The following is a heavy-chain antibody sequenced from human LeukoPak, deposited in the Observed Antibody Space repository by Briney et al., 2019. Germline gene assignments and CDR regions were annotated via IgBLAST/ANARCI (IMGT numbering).Heavy chain of an antibody. CDR3: ARDSPHRIQLWFLLVGYYMDV. CDR2: ISSSSSYI. J-gene: IGHJ6*03. V-gene: IGHV3-21*01. D-gene: IGHD5-18*01. CDR1: GFTFSSYS. Sequence: GGSLRLSCAASGFTFSSYSMNWVRQAPGKGLEWVSSISSSSSYIYYADSVKGRFTISRDNAKNSLYLQMNSLRAEDTAVYYCARDSPHRIQLWFLLVGYYMDVWGKGTTVTVSS.